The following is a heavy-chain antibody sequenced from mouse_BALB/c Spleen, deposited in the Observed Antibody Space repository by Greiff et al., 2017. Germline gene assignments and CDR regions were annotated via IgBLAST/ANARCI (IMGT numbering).Heavy chain of an antibody. J-gene: IGHJ3*01. D-gene: IGHD2-4*01. CDR1: GFTFNTYA. CDR2: IRSKSNNYAT. V-gene: IGHV10-1*02. CDR3: VRPVYDYDDGAWFAY. Sequence: GGGLVQPKGSLKLSCAASGFTFNTYAMNWVRQAPGKGLEWVARIRSKSNNYATYYADSVKDRFTISRDDSQSMLYLQMNNLKTEDTAMYYCVRPVYDYDDGAWFAYWGQGTLVTVSA.